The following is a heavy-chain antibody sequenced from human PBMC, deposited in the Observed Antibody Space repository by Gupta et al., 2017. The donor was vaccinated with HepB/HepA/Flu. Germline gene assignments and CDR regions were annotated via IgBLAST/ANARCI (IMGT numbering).Heavy chain of an antibody. V-gene: IGHV3-11*01. CDR3: ARNNLHYYDSSGYIDY. J-gene: IGHJ4*02. CDR2: ISSSGSTI. Sequence: QVQLVESGGGLVKPGGSLRLSCAASGFTLSDYYMSWIRQAPGKGLEGVSYISSSGSTIYYADSVKSRFTISRDNAKNSLYLQMNSLRAEDTAVYYCARNNLHYYDSSGYIDYWGQGTLVTVSS. D-gene: IGHD3-22*01. CDR1: GFTLSDYY.